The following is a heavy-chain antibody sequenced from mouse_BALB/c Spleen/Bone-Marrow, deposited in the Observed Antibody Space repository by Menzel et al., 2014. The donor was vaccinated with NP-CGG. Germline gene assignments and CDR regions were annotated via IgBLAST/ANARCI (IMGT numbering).Heavy chain of an antibody. Sequence: EVKLVESGGGLVQPKGSLKLSCAASGFTFNTYAMNWVRQAPGKGLEWVARIRSKSNNYATYYADSVKDRFTISRDDSQSMLYLRMNNLKTEDTAMYYCVRHSYYYGSSYYAMDYWGQGTSVTVSS. CDR2: IRSKSNNYAT. V-gene: IGHV10-1*02. CDR1: GFTFNTYA. CDR3: VRHSYYYGSSYYAMDY. D-gene: IGHD1-1*01. J-gene: IGHJ4*01.